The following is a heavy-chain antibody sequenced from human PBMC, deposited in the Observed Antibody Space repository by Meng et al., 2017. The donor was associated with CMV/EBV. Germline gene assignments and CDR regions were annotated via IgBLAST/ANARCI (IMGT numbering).Heavy chain of an antibody. CDR1: GFTFSSYA. V-gene: IGHV3-30-3*01. D-gene: IGHD2-2*02. Sequence: GKSLKISCAASGFTFSSYAMHWVRQAPGKGLEWVAVISYDGSNKYYADSVKGRFTISRDNSKNTLYLQMNSLRAEDTAVYYCARDGVPAAIYYYYGMDVWGQGTTVTVSS. J-gene: IGHJ6*02. CDR3: ARDGVPAAIYYYYGMDV. CDR2: ISYDGSNK.